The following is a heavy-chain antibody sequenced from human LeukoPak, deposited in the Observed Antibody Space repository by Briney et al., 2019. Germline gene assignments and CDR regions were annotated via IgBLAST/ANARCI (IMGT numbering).Heavy chain of an antibody. CDR2: ISHSGST. Sequence: SETLSLTCTVSGGSISSGNYYWGWIRQPPGKGLEWIGSISHSGSTYYNASLKSRVRISVDTSKNQFSLKLSSVTAADTAVYYCARRPTLENWFDPWGQGTLVTVSS. CDR1: GGSISSGNYY. V-gene: IGHV4-39*01. J-gene: IGHJ5*02. D-gene: IGHD3-16*01. CDR3: ARRPTLENWFDP.